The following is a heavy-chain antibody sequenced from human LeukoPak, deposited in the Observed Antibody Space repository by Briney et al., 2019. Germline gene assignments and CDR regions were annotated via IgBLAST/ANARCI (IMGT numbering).Heavy chain of an antibody. CDR1: GFTFSSYA. J-gene: IGHJ3*01. CDR3: ASSIAALMGGNDAFDV. D-gene: IGHD6-6*01. V-gene: IGHV3-23*01. Sequence: GGSQRLSCAASGFTFSSYAMSWVRQAPGKGLERVSGISGSGGSTFYADSVKGRFTISRDNSKNTVSLQMSSLRAEDTAVYYCASSIAALMGGNDAFDVWGEGTMVTVSS. CDR2: ISGSGGST.